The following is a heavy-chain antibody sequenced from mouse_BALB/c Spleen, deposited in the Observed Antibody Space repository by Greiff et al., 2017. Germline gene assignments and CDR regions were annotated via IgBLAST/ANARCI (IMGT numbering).Heavy chain of an antibody. CDR3: ARGYGDAMDY. CDR1: GYTFTSYW. Sequence: DLVKPGASVKLSCKASGYTFTSYWINWIRQRPGQGLEWIGRIAPGSGSTYYNEMFKGKATLTVDTSSSTAYIQLSSLSSEDSAVYFCARGYGDAMDYWGQGTRVTVSA. V-gene: IGHV1S41*01. CDR2: IAPGSGST. D-gene: IGHD1-1*02. J-gene: IGHJ3*01.